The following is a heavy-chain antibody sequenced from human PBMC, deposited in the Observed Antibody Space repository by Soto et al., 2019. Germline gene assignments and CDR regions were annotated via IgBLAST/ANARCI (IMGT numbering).Heavy chain of an antibody. CDR1: GFTFRSFT. CDR3: TRDASRDSSARGWFDP. D-gene: IGHD6-13*01. Sequence: PGGSLRLSCAASGFTFRSFTMNWVGQAPGKGLEWVSTISSSSAYIYYTDALRGRFTISRDNANNSLHLQMKSLRAEDTAVYYCTRDASRDSSARGWFDPWGPGTQVTVSS. V-gene: IGHV3-21*01. J-gene: IGHJ5*01. CDR2: ISSSSAYI.